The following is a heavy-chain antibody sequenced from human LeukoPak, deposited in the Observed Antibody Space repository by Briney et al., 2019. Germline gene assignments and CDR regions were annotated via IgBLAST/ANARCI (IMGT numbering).Heavy chain of an antibody. V-gene: IGHV1-58*02. D-gene: IGHD3-3*01. CDR2: IVVGSGNT. CDR1: GFTFTSSA. J-gene: IGHJ3*02. CDR3: AADFFDFWSGARMWAFDI. Sequence: ASVKVSCKASGFTFTSSAMQWVRQARGQRLEWIGWIVVGSGNTNYAQKFQERVTITRDMSTSTAYMELSSLRSEDTAVYYCAADFFDFWSGARMWAFDIWGQGTMVTASS.